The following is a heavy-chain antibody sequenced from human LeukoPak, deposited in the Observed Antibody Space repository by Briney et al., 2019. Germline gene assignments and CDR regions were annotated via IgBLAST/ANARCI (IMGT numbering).Heavy chain of an antibody. CDR3: ARTWFGELLVSNWFDP. Sequence: ASVKVSCKASGGTFSSYAISWVRQAPGQGLEWMGGIIPIFGTANYAQKFQGRVTITADESTSTAYMELISLRSEDTAVYYCARTWFGELLVSNWFDPWGQGTLVTVSS. D-gene: IGHD3-10*01. CDR2: IIPIFGTA. J-gene: IGHJ5*02. CDR1: GGTFSSYA. V-gene: IGHV1-69*01.